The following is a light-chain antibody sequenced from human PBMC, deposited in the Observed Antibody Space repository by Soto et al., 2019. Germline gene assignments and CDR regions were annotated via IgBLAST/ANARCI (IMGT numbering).Light chain of an antibody. J-gene: IGLJ2*01. CDR3: AAWDDSLNGVV. CDR1: SSNIGSNT. CDR2: YNN. V-gene: IGLV1-44*01. Sequence: QSVLTQPPSTSGTPGQRVTISCSGASSNIGSNTVNWYQHLPGTAPKLLIYYNNQRPSGVPDRFSGSSSGTSASLAITGLQSGDDAYYYCAAWDDSLNGVVFGGGTKVTVL.